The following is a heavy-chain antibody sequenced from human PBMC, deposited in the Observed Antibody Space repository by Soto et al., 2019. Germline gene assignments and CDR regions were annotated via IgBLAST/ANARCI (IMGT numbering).Heavy chain of an antibody. Sequence: ASVKVSCKASGYTFTSYYMHWVRQVPGQGLEWMGIINPSGGSTSYAQKFQGRVTMTRDTSTSTVYMELSSLRSEDTAVYYCATPGGYNYDAFDIWGQGTMVTVSS. D-gene: IGHD5-12*01. V-gene: IGHV1-46*01. CDR2: INPSGGST. J-gene: IGHJ3*02. CDR1: GYTFTSYY. CDR3: ATPGGYNYDAFDI.